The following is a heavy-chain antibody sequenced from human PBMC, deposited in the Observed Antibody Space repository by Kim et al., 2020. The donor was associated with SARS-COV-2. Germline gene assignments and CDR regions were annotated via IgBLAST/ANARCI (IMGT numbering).Heavy chain of an antibody. D-gene: IGHD4-17*01. CDR3: TTGGPHYGGNPLDF. CDR1: KLNFNNAW. Sequence: GGSLRLSCAASKLNFNNAWMSWVRQAPGRGLEWVGRIKSKTDGETTDYAAPVKGRFTISRDDSKNTQYLQMNSLKIEDTAVYYCTTGGPHYGGNPLDFWGQGTLVTVSP. V-gene: IGHV3-15*01. J-gene: IGHJ4*02. CDR2: IKSKTDGETT.